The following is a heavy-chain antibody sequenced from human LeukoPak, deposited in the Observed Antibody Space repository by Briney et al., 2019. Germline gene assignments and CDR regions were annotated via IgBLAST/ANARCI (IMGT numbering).Heavy chain of an antibody. V-gene: IGHV3-21*04. CDR3: GKSGSRDWDYFEY. D-gene: IGHD6-19*01. J-gene: IGHJ4*02. CDR1: GFTFRTYS. CDR2: ITSSSHI. Sequence: PGGSLRLSCATSGFTFRTYSMNWVRQAPGKGLEWVSSITSSSHIYYADSVKGRFTISRDNAKNSLYLQMNSLRAEDTAVYYCGKSGSRDWDYFEYWGQGTLVTASS.